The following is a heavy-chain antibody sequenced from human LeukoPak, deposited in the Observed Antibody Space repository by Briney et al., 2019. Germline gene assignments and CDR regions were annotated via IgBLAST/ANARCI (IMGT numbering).Heavy chain of an antibody. CDR2: IWYDGSNT. J-gene: IGHJ4*02. CDR3: ARRGTMTTELDY. V-gene: IGHV3-33*01. CDR1: GFTFSSYG. D-gene: IGHD4-17*01. Sequence: GGSLRLSCAASGFTFSSYGMHWVRQAPGKGLEWVAVIWYDGSNTYYADSVKGRFTISRDNAKNSLYLQMNSLRDEDTAVYYCARRGTMTTELDYWGQGTLVTVSS.